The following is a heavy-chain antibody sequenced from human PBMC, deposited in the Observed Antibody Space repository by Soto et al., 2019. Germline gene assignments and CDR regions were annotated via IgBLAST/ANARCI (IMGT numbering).Heavy chain of an antibody. CDR3: ARGKRGYFGYDNRADWFDP. V-gene: IGHV4-34*02. Sequence: QVQLQQWGAGLLKPSETLSLTCSIYGGSFSGYYWNWIRQPPGKGLEWIGESNHSGSTNYKPSLKRRVSITVATSKNQFALKLTSVTAADTAVYYCARGKRGYFGYDNRADWFDPWGQGTLVTVSS. CDR2: SNHSGST. D-gene: IGHD5-12*01. J-gene: IGHJ5*02. CDR1: GGSFSGYY.